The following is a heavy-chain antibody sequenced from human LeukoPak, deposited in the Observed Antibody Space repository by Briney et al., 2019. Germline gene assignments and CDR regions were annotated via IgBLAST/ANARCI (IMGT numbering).Heavy chain of an antibody. Sequence: SETLSLTCAVYGGSFSGYYWSWLRQPPGKGLEWIGEINHSGSTNYNPSLKSRVTISVDTSKNQFSLKLSSVTAADTAVYYCARGWTVTTRYYYMDVWGKGTTVTVSS. CDR2: INHSGST. CDR3: ARGWTVTTRYYYMDV. J-gene: IGHJ6*03. D-gene: IGHD4-11*01. V-gene: IGHV4-34*01. CDR1: GGSFSGYY.